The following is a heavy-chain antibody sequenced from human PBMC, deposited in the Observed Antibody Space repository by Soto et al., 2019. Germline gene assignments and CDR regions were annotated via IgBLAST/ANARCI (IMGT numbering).Heavy chain of an antibody. CDR1: GYPCTGYY. D-gene: IGHD1-20*01. Sequence: GASVKVSCKPSGYPCTGYYIHWERQPPGQGLEWMGWINPNSGGTKYAQKFQVSVTLTRDTSISTAYLELSRVRTDAQAVDYGPRGGITGTLGYYFM. V-gene: IGHV1-2*02. CDR2: INPNSGGT. CDR3: PRGGITGTLGYYFM. J-gene: IGHJ6*02.